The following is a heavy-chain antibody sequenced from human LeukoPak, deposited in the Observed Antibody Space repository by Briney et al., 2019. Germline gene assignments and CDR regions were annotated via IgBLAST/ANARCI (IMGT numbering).Heavy chain of an antibody. CDR1: GYTFTGYY. Sequence: GASVKVSCKASGYTFTGYYMHWVRQAPGQGLEWMGWINPNGGGANYAQNFQDRITMTRDTSVSTAYMDLSSLRSDDTAVYYCARGLVYCGRDCYQSERAFDIWGQGTMVTVSS. CDR3: ARGLVYCGRDCYQSERAFDI. CDR2: INPNGGGA. J-gene: IGHJ3*02. D-gene: IGHD2-21*01. V-gene: IGHV1-2*02.